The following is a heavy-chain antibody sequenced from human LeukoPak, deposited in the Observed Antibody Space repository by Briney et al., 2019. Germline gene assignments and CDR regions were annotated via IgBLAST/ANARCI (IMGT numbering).Heavy chain of an antibody. CDR2: INPNSGGT. Sequence: ASVKVSCKASGYTFTGYYMHWVRQAPGQGLEWMGWINPNSGGTNYAQKFQGRVTMTRDTSISTAYMELSRLRSDDTAVYYCARVSLAGIAAAFDYWGQGTLVTASS. D-gene: IGHD6-13*01. J-gene: IGHJ4*02. CDR1: GYTFTGYY. V-gene: IGHV1-2*02. CDR3: ARVSLAGIAAAFDY.